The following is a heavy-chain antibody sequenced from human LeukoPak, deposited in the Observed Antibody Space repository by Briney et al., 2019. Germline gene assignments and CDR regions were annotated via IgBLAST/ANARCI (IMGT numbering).Heavy chain of an antibody. CDR2: FNPNSGGT. D-gene: IGHD6-13*01. CDR1: GYSFTAYY. Sequence: GASVKVSCKASGYSFTAYYIHWVRQAPGQGLEWMAWFNPNSGGTNYAQKFRGRVTMTRDTSISTAYMELGRLTSDDTAVYFCARDQGSLTRSWYTGYWGQGTQVTVSS. V-gene: IGHV1-2*02. CDR3: ARDQGSLTRSWYTGY. J-gene: IGHJ4*02.